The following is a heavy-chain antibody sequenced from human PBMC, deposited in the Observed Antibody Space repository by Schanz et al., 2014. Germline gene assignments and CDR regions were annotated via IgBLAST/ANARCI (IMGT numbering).Heavy chain of an antibody. CDR2: ISSSSGTI. CDR3: ARDHASAWYTVDY. Sequence: EVQLVESGGGLVQPGGSLRLSCAASGFTFTTYSMNWVRQAPGKGLEWVSYISSSSGTIYYADSMKGRFTISRDNAKNSLYLQINSLRDEDTAVYYCARDHASAWYTVDYWGQGTLVTVS. CDR1: GFTFTTYS. V-gene: IGHV3-48*02. D-gene: IGHD6-19*01. J-gene: IGHJ4*02.